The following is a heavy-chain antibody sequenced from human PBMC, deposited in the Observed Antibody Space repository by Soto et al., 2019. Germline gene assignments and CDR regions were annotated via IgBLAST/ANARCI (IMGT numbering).Heavy chain of an antibody. J-gene: IGHJ4*02. V-gene: IGHV4-34*01. CDR2: INHSGST. CDR3: AREGGYNGRAYFDY. D-gene: IGHD1-26*01. Sequence: PSETLSLTCAVYGGSFSGYYLSWIRQPPGKGLEWIGEINHSGSTNYNPSLKSRVTISVDTSKNQFSLKLSSVTAADTAVYYCAREGGYNGRAYFDYWGQGTLVTVSS. CDR1: GGSFSGYY.